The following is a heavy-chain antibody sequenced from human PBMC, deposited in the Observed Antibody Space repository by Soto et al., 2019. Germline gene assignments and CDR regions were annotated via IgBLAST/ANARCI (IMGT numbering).Heavy chain of an antibody. Sequence: QVQLVESGGGVVQPGRSLRLSCAASGFTFSSYAMHWVRQAPGKGLEWVAVISYDGSNKYYADSVKGRFTISRDNSKNTLYLQMNSLRAEDTAVYYCARESPPDIVVVPAANQEGDGMDVW. V-gene: IGHV3-30-3*01. J-gene: IGHJ6*01. CDR1: GFTFSSYA. D-gene: IGHD2-2*01. CDR2: ISYDGSNK. CDR3: ARESPPDIVVVPAANQEGDGMDV.